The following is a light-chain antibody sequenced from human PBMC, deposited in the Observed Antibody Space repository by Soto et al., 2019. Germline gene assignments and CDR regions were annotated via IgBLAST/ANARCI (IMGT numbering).Light chain of an antibody. CDR1: QSISSW. Sequence: DIQMTQSPSTLSASVGDRVTITCRASQSISSWLAWYQQKPGKAPRLRINKASSLEGGAPSRFSGSGSGTEFPLTSSSLQPDDVAYYCCQQYNSYPTFGQGTKVEIK. V-gene: IGKV1-5*03. CDR3: QQYNSYPT. J-gene: IGKJ1*01. CDR2: KAS.